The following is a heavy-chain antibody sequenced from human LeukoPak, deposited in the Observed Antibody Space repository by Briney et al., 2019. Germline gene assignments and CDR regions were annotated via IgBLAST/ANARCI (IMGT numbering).Heavy chain of an antibody. Sequence: MSSETLSLTCTVSGGPISSSSYYWGWIRQPPGKGLEWIGSIYYSGSTYYNPSLKSRVTISVDTSKNQFSLKLSSVTAADTAVYYCARHGSSGYYDYVWGSYRYNWFDPWGQGTLVTVSS. CDR3: ARHGSSGYYDYVWGSYRYNWFDP. V-gene: IGHV4-39*01. CDR1: GGPISSSSYY. J-gene: IGHJ5*02. D-gene: IGHD3-16*02. CDR2: IYYSGST.